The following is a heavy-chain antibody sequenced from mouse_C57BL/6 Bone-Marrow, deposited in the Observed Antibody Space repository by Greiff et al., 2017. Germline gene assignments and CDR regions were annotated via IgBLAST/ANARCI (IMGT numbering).Heavy chain of an antibody. D-gene: IGHD2-5*01. CDR2: ISSGGDYI. CDR1: GFTFSSYA. Sequence: EVMLVESGEGLVKPGGSLKLSCAASGFTFSSYAMSWVRQTPEKRLEWVAYISSGGDYIYYADTVKGRFTISRDNARNTLYLQMSSLKSEDTAKYYCTKDKYGRVTYAMDYWGQGTSVTVSA. CDR3: TKDKYGRVTYAMDY. J-gene: IGHJ4*01. V-gene: IGHV5-9-1*02.